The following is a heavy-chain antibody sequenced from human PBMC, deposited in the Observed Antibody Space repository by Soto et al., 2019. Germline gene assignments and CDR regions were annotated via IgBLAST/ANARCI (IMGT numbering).Heavy chain of an antibody. CDR1: GFTFNTYG. V-gene: IGHV3-30*18. Sequence: QVHLVESGGGVVQPGRSLRLSCAASGFTFNTYGMHWVRQAPGKGLEWVTVISYDGSSQNYADSVKGRFTISRDNSKNTQYLQMNRLRAEDTAVYYCANDRSCGCYNFPAPIDSWGQRTLVTVSS. D-gene: IGHD6-19*01. CDR2: ISYDGSSQ. J-gene: IGHJ4*02. CDR3: ANDRSCGCYNFPAPIDS.